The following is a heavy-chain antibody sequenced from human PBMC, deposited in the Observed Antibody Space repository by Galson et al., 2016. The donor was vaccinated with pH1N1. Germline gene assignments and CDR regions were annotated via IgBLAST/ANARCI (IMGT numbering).Heavy chain of an antibody. D-gene: IGHD3-16*01. J-gene: IGHJ6*02. CDR3: AREDWSYADTYYYGMDV. CDR2: ISYNGHDQ. V-gene: IGHV3-30-3*01. CDR1: GFTFDTFA. Sequence: SLRLPCAASGFTFDTFAMHWVRQNPGKGLEWVAFISYNGHDQSYANSVKGRFTVSRDNSKNTLYLQMSSLRPEDTALYYCAREDWSYADTYYYGMDVWGQGTTVTVSS.